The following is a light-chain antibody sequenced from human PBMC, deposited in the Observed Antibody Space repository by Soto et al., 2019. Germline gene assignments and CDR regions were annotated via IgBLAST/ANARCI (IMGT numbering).Light chain of an antibody. CDR1: QGIRSY. CDR2: AAS. CDR3: QQLNNYPFT. Sequence: DIQLTQSPSFLSASVGDRITITCRASQGIRSYLAWYQQKPGKAPKLLIYAASTLQSGVPSRFRGSGSGTEFTLTISSLQSEDFATYYCQQLNNYPFTFGQGTRLESK. J-gene: IGKJ5*01. V-gene: IGKV1-9*01.